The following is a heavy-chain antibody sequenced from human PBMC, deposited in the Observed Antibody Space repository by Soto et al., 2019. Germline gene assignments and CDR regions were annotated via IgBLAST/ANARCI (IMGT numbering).Heavy chain of an antibody. Sequence: QVQLVQSGAEVKKPGASVKVSCKASGYTFTSYDINWVRQATGQGLEWMGWMNPNSGNTGYAQKFQGRVTMTRNTSISTAYMELSSLRSEDTAVYYWARRNYVFGSGYFAYGGQGPLVTVSS. V-gene: IGHV1-8*01. CDR3: ARRNYVFGSGYFAY. CDR1: GYTFTSYD. J-gene: IGHJ4*02. CDR2: MNPNSGNT. D-gene: IGHD3-3*01.